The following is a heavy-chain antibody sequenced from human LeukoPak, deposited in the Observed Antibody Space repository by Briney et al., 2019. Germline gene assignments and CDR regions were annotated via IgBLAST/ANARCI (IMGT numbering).Heavy chain of an antibody. J-gene: IGHJ6*02. CDR1: GFTFSSYG. CDR3: AKDSSSSWYAGLAYYYYGMDV. D-gene: IGHD6-13*01. CDR2: ISYDGSNK. Sequence: GGSLRLSCAASGFTFSSYGMHWVRQAPGKGLEWVAVISYDGSNKYYADSVKGRFTISRDNSKNTLYLQMNSLRAEDTAVYYCAKDSSSSWYAGLAYYYYGMDVWGQGTTVTVSS. V-gene: IGHV3-30*18.